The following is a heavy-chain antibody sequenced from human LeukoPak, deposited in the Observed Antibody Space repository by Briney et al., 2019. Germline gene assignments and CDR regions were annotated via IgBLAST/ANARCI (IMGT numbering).Heavy chain of an antibody. V-gene: IGHV3-30*18. CDR3: AKDHDYSSRPYYFDY. Sequence: GGSLRLSCAASGFTFSYYGIHWVRQAPGKGLEWVAVISYDGSDKYYADSVKGRFTISRDNSKNTLYLQMNSLRAEDTALYYCAKDHDYSSRPYYFDYWGQGTLVTVSS. CDR1: GFTFSYYG. D-gene: IGHD6-19*01. J-gene: IGHJ4*02. CDR2: ISYDGSDK.